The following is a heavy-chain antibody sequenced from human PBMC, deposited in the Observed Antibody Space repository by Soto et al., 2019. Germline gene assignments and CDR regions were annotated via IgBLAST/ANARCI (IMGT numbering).Heavy chain of an antibody. CDR2: IKEDGSEK. CDR1: GFILRNYW. CDR3: ARYRSLDP. V-gene: IGHV3-7*03. D-gene: IGHD3-16*02. J-gene: IGHJ5*02. Sequence: EVQLVESGGGLVQPGGSLRLSCADSGFILRNYWMSWVRQAPGMGLQWVASIKEDGSEKYYVDPVKGRFTISRENAKNSLYLQMNGVGAEDTDVYYCARYRSLDPWGQGILVSVSS.